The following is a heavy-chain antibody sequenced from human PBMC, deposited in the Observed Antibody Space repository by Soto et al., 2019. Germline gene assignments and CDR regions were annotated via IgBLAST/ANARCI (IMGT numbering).Heavy chain of an antibody. CDR1: GFTFSSYS. D-gene: IGHD3-10*01. Sequence: EVQLVESGGGLVKPGGSLRLSCAASGFTFSSYSMNWVRQAPGKGLEWVSSISSSSSYIYYADSVKGRFTISRDNAKNSLYLQMNSLRADDTAVYYCARVLDGIGELYYFDYWAREPWSPSPQ. V-gene: IGHV3-21*01. J-gene: IGHJ4*02. CDR3: ARVLDGIGELYYFDY. CDR2: ISSSSSYI.